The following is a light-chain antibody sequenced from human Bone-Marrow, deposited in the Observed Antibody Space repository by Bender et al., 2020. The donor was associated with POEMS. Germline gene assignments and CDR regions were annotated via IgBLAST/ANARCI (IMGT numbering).Light chain of an antibody. CDR2: QDT. J-gene: IGLJ2*01. CDR3: QTWDPNSDHVV. CDR1: NLGDSY. V-gene: IGLV3-1*01. Sequence: SYGLTQPPSVSVSPGQTASITCSGDNLGDSYVCWYQQKPGQSPVLVIYQDTRRPSGIPERFSGSNSGNTATLTISGTQAMDEADYYCQTWDPNSDHVVFGGGTKLTVL.